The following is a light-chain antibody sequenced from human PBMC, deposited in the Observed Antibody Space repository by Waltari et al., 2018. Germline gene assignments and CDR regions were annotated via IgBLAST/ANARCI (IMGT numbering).Light chain of an antibody. J-gene: IGKJ2*01. CDR1: QNLLYNSDNKNY. V-gene: IGKV4-1*01. CDR3: QQCYSTPYT. CDR2: WAS. Sequence: DIVMTQSPDSLAVSLGERVTINCRSSQNLLYNSDNKNYLASFQQKPGQRPKLLIYWASTRESGVTDRFSGSGSGTEFTLTISSLQAADVAVYYCQQCYSTPYTFGQGTKLEIK.